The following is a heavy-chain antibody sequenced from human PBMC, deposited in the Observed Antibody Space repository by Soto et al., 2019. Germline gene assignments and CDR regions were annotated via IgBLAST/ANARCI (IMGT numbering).Heavy chain of an antibody. Sequence: QVQLQESGPGLVKPSETLSLTCTVSGGSISSYYWSWIRQPPGKGLEWIGYIYYSGSTNYNPSLKSRVTILVDTSKNQFSLKLSSVTAADTAVYYCARLISGYYPAYWGQGTLVTVSS. CDR1: GGSISSYY. CDR3: ARLISGYYPAY. J-gene: IGHJ4*02. CDR2: IYYSGST. D-gene: IGHD3-22*01. V-gene: IGHV4-59*08.